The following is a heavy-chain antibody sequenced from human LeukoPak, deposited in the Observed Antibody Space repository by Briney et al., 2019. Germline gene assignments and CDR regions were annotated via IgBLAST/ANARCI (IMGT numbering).Heavy chain of an antibody. CDR2: ISSSSSYI. J-gene: IGHJ4*02. Sequence: PGGSLRLSCAASGFTFSSYSMNWVRQAPGKGLEWVSSISSSSSYIYYADSVKGRFTISRDNAKSSLYLQMNSLRAEDTAVYYCARGDIVVVPAAPFDYWGQGTLVTVSS. D-gene: IGHD2-2*01. CDR1: GFTFSSYS. CDR3: ARGDIVVVPAAPFDY. V-gene: IGHV3-21*01.